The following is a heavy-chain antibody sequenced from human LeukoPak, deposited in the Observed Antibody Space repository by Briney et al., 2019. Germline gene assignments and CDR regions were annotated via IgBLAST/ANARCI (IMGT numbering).Heavy chain of an antibody. V-gene: IGHV1-24*01. Sequence: ASVKVSCKVSGYTLTELTMHWVRQAPGKGLEWMGGFDPEDGETIYAQKFQGRVTMTEDTSTDTAYVELSSLRSEDTAVYYCATDHDYGGNPSGYWGQGTLVTVSS. CDR1: GYTLTELT. CDR3: ATDHDYGGNPSGY. J-gene: IGHJ4*02. CDR2: FDPEDGET. D-gene: IGHD4-23*01.